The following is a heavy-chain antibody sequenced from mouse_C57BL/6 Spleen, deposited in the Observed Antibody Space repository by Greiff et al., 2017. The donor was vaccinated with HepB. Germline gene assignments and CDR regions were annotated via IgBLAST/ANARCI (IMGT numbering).Heavy chain of an antibody. CDR2: ISDGGSYT. D-gene: IGHD2-5*01. Sequence: EVNLVESGGGLVKPGGSLKLSCAASGFTFSSYAMSWVRQTPEKRLEWVATISDGGSYTYYPDNVKGRFTISRDNAKNNLYLQMSHLKFEDTAMYYCARDSNYYYFDYWGQGTTLTVSS. V-gene: IGHV5-4*01. CDR1: GFTFSSYA. CDR3: ARDSNYYYFDY. J-gene: IGHJ2*01.